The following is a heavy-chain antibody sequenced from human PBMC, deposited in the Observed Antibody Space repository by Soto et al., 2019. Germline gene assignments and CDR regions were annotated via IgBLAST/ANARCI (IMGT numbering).Heavy chain of an antibody. CDR1: GGSISSGGYY. CDR3: AREGLRFLEWSFYVMYARTSGWFDP. D-gene: IGHD3-3*01. Sequence: QVQLQESGPGVVKPSQTLSLTCTVSGGSISSGGYYWSWIRQHPGKGLEWIGYIYYSGSTYYNPSLKSRGTISVDTSKNQCSLKLSSVTAADTAVYYWAREGLRFLEWSFYVMYARTSGWFDPWGQGTLVTVSS. V-gene: IGHV4-31*03. J-gene: IGHJ5*02. CDR2: IYYSGST.